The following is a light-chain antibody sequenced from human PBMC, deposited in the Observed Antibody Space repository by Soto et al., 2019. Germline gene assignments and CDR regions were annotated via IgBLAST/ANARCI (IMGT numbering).Light chain of an antibody. CDR2: EVS. Sequence: QSALTQPPSASGSPGQSVTISCTGTSSDVGDYNYVSWYQQHPGKAPKLMIYEVSKRPSGVPDRFSGSKSGNTASLTVSGLHAEDEADYYCSSYAGSNNWVFGGGTQLTVL. V-gene: IGLV2-8*01. J-gene: IGLJ3*02. CDR1: SSDVGDYNY. CDR3: SSYAGSNNWV.